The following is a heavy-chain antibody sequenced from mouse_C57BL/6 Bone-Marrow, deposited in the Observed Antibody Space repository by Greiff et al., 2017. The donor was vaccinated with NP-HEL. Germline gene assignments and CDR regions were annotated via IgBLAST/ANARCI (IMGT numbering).Heavy chain of an antibody. CDR3: ARRGSSYEPMDY. CDR1: GYTFTSYW. V-gene: IGHV1-55*01. Sequence: QVQLQQPGAELVKPGASVKMSCKASGYTFTSYWITWVKQRPGQGLEWIGDIYPGSGSTNYNEKFKSKATLTVDTSSSTAYMQLSSLTSEDSAVYYCARRGSSYEPMDYWGQGTSVTVSS. CDR2: IYPGSGST. D-gene: IGHD1-1*01. J-gene: IGHJ4*01.